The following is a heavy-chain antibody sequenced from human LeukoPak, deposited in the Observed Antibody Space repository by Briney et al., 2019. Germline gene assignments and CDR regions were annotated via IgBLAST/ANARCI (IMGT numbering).Heavy chain of an antibody. CDR2: IIPI. Sequence: SVKVSCKASGYTFTGYYMHWVRQAPGQGLEWMGGIIPIAQKFQGRVTITADKSTSTAYMELSSLRCEDTAVYYCARDPLGYEGPFDIWGQGTLVTVSS. J-gene: IGHJ4*02. V-gene: IGHV1-69*10. D-gene: IGHD3-16*01. CDR1: GYTFTGYY. CDR3: ARDPLGYEGPFDI.